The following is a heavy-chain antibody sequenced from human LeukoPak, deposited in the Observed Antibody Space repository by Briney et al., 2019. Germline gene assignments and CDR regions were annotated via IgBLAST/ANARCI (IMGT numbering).Heavy chain of an antibody. CDR2: IYPGDSDT. CDR3: ARPLDAVAGSSSDY. V-gene: IGHV5-51*01. J-gene: IGHJ4*02. D-gene: IGHD6-19*01. Sequence: GESLKISCKGSGYSFTSYWIGWVRQMPGKGLEWMGIIYPGDSDTRYSPSFQGQVTISADRTISTTYLQWSSLKASDTAMYYCARPLDAVAGSSSDYWGQGTLVTVSS. CDR1: GYSFTSYW.